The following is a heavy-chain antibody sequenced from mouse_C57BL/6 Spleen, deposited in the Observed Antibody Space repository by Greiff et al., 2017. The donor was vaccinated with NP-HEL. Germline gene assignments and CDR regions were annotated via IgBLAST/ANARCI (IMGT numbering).Heavy chain of an antibody. CDR2: IRNKANNHAT. V-gene: IGHV6-6*01. CDR1: GFTFSDAW. D-gene: IGHD1-1*01. CDR3: TPGYYYGSSYNY. Sequence: EVHLVESGGGLVQPGGSMKLSCAASGFTFSDAWMDWVRQSPEKWLEWVAEIRNKANNHATYYAESVKGRFTISRDDSKSSVYLQMNSLRAEDTGIYYCTPGYYYGSSYNYWGQGTTLTVSS. J-gene: IGHJ2*01.